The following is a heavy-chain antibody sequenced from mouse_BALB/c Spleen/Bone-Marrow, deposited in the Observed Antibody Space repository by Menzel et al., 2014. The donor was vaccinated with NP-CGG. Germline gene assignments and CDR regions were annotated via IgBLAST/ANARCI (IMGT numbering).Heavy chain of an antibody. CDR1: GFDFSRYW. Sequence: DVKLQESGGGLVQPGGSLKLSCAASGFDFSRYWMSWVRQAPGKGLEWIGEINPDSSTTSYTPSLKDKFIISRDNAKNTLYLQMSKVRSEDTALYYCARNAYYAMDYWGQGTSVTVSS. CDR2: INPDSSTT. J-gene: IGHJ4*01. CDR3: ARNAYYAMDY. V-gene: IGHV4-1*02.